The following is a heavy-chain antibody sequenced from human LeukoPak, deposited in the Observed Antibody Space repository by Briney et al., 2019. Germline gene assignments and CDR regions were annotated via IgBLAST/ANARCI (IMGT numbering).Heavy chain of an antibody. CDR2: IYPGDSDT. J-gene: IGHJ3*02. Sequence: GESLKTSCKGSGYSFTSYWIGWVRQMPGKGLEWMGIIYPGDSDTRYSPSFQGQVTISADKSLSTAYLQWSSLKASDTAMYYCARLPSYSSGWYVGAFDIWGQGTMVTVSS. D-gene: IGHD6-19*01. V-gene: IGHV5-51*01. CDR3: ARLPSYSSGWYVGAFDI. CDR1: GYSFTSYW.